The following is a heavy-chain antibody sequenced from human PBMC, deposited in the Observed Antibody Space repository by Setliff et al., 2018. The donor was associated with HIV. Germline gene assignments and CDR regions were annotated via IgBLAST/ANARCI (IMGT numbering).Heavy chain of an antibody. CDR1: GGSIRSYY. J-gene: IGHJ5*02. CDR3: ARRTFGSGRIDP. CDR2: IHTSGST. D-gene: IGHD3-16*01. Sequence: KPSETLSLTCTVSGGSIRSYYWSWIRLPAGKGLEWIGQIHTSGSTNYNPSLKSRLTISIDTSKNQFSLKLNSVTATDTAVYYCARRTFGSGRIDPWGQGTLVTVSS. V-gene: IGHV4-4*07.